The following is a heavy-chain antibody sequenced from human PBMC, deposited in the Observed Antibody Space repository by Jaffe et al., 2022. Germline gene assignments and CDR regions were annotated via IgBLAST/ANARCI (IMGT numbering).Heavy chain of an antibody. CDR3: AHRRTYCTGGVCYTDYYALSYFDY. D-gene: IGHD2-8*02. Sequence: QITLKESGPTLVKPTQTLTLTCTFSGFSLSTSGVGVGWIRQPPGKALEWLALIYWNDDKRYSPSLKSRLTITKDTSKNQVVLTMTNMDPVDTATYYCAHRRTYCTGGVCYTDYYALSYFDYWGQGTLVTVSS. CDR1: GFSLSTSGVG. J-gene: IGHJ4*02. CDR2: IYWNDDK. V-gene: IGHV2-5*01.